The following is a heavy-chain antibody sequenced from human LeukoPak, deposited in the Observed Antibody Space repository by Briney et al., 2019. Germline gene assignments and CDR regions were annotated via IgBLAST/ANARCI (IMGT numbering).Heavy chain of an antibody. Sequence: SETLSLTCAVSGGSISSGGYSWSWIRQPPGTGLEWIGYIYHSGSTYYNPSLKSRVTISVGRSKNQFSLKLSSVTAADTAVYYCAGTHGSGWPDYWGQGTLATVSS. CDR1: GGSISSGGYS. CDR3: AGTHGSGWPDY. V-gene: IGHV4-30-2*01. J-gene: IGHJ4*02. D-gene: IGHD6-19*01. CDR2: IYHSGST.